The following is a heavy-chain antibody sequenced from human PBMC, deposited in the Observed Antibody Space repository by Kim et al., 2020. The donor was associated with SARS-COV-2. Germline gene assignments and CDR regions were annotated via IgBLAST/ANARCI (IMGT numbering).Heavy chain of an antibody. V-gene: IGHV4-4*02. Sequence: SETLSLTCDVSGASISSSNWWNWVRQSPGKGQEWIAAIYHSGNTEYNPSLKSRATISVDKTKNQFSLKLTPVSAADTALYYCARGGGSRDCYTFRFDYWGQGTLVTVSS. D-gene: IGHD2-21*01. J-gene: IGHJ4*02. CDR3: ARGGGSRDCYTFRFDY. CDR2: IYHSGNT. CDR1: GASISSSNW.